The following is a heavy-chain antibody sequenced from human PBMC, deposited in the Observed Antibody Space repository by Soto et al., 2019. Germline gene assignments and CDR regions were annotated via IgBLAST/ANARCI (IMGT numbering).Heavy chain of an antibody. J-gene: IGHJ4*02. V-gene: IGHV3-11*06. CDR2: ISSSSSYT. Sequence: PGGSLRLSCAASGFTFSDYYMSWIRQAPGKGLEWVSYISSSSSYTNYADSVKGRFTISRDNAKNSLYLQMNSLRAEDTAVYYCSCVAFEWSFDFWGQGTLVTVSS. D-gene: IGHD3-3*01. CDR3: SCVAFEWSFDF. CDR1: GFTFSDYY.